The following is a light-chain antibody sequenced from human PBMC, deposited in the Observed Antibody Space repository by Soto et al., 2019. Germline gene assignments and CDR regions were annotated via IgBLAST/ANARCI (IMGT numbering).Light chain of an antibody. CDR1: SSDVGSYNL. Sequence: QSLLTEPASVSGSPGQSITISCTGTSSDVGSYNLVSWYQQHPGKAPKLMIYEDSERPSGVSNRFSGSKSGNTASLTISGLQAEDEADYYCCSYGGINTFFVFATGTKVTVL. J-gene: IGLJ1*01. CDR3: CSYGGINTFFV. V-gene: IGLV2-23*01. CDR2: EDS.